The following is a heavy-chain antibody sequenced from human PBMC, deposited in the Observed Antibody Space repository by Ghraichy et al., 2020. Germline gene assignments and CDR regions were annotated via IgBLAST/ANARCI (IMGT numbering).Heavy chain of an antibody. CDR2: IYYSGST. CDR1: GGSISSSSYY. V-gene: IGHV4-39*02. CDR3: AREGYCSGGSCYSGAFDI. J-gene: IGHJ3*02. Sequence: SETLSLTCTVSGGSISSSSYYWGWIRQPPGKGLEWIGSIYYSGSTYYNPSLKSRVTISVDTSKNQFSLKLSSVTAADTAVYYCAREGYCSGGSCYSGAFDIWGQGTMVTVSS. D-gene: IGHD2-15*01.